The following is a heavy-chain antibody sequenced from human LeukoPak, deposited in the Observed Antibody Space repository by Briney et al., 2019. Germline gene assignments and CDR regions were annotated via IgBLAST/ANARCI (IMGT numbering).Heavy chain of an antibody. J-gene: IGHJ5*02. V-gene: IGHV4-34*01. Sequence: PSEPLSLTCAVYGGSFSGYYWSWIRQPPGKGLEWIGEINHSGSTNYNPSLKSRVTISVDTSKNQFSLKLSSVTAADTAVYYCARDRGTIDYYGSGSYYNADSWFDPWGQGTLVTVSS. D-gene: IGHD3-10*01. CDR3: ARDRGTIDYYGSGSYYNADSWFDP. CDR1: GGSFSGYY. CDR2: INHSGST.